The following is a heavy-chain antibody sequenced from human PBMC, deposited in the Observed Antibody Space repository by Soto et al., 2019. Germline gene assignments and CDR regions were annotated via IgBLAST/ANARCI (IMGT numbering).Heavy chain of an antibody. Sequence: SETLSLTCTVSGGSISSSSYYWGWIRQPPGKGLEWIGSIYYSGSTYYNPSLKSRVTISVDTSKNQFSLKLSSVTAADTAVYYCARHEKPTADYSIQEAAPWRPYYYYGIDVWGQGTTVTVSS. CDR3: ARHEKPTADYSIQEAAPWRPYYYYGIDV. CDR2: IYYSGST. V-gene: IGHV4-39*01. D-gene: IGHD4-4*01. CDR1: GGSISSSSYY. J-gene: IGHJ6*02.